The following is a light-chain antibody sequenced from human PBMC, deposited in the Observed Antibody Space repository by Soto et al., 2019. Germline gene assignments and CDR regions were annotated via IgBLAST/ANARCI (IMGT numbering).Light chain of an antibody. V-gene: IGKV3-20*01. J-gene: IGKJ1*01. Sequence: IVLTPPPCNLSLSPGERATLSCRASQSVSSSYLAWYQQKPGQAPRLLIYGASSRATVIPDRFSGSGSGTDFTLTISRLEPEDFAVYYCQQYGSSPSWTFGQGTKVDIK. CDR2: GAS. CDR1: QSVSSSY. CDR3: QQYGSSPSWT.